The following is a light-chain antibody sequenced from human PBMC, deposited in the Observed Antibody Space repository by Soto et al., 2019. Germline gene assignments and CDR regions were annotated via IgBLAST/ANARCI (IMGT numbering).Light chain of an antibody. Sequence: DIQVTQSPSSVSASVGDRVTITCRASQDIAGYLAWYQHKPGRAPELLIYDASNRATGIPARFSGSGSGTDFTLTISSLEPEDFAVYYCQQRSNWITFGQGTRLEIK. J-gene: IGKJ5*01. CDR3: QQRSNWIT. V-gene: IGKV1-12*01. CDR2: DAS. CDR1: QDIAGY.